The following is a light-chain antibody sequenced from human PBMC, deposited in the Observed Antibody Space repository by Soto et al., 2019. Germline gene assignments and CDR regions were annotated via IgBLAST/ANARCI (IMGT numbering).Light chain of an antibody. Sequence: DIVVTQSPCTLSSSPGERATLSCRASQSVSSTFLAWYQQKPGQAPRLLIFGVSNRATGIPDRFSGSGSGTDFTLTISRLEPEDFAVYYCGQFVSAPPRTFGQGTKVDIK. J-gene: IGKJ1*01. CDR2: GVS. V-gene: IGKV3-20*01. CDR3: GQFVSAPPRT. CDR1: QSVSSTF.